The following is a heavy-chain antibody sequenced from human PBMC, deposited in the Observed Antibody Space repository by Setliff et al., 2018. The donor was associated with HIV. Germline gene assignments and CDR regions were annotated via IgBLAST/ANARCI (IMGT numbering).Heavy chain of an antibody. Sequence: SVKVSCKASGGTFSSYAISWVRQAPGQGLEWMGGIIPISGTVNYAQKFWGRVTITTHESTSTAYMELRSLRSEDTAVYYCAKDSITFGGVIGPEPYGMDVWGQGTTVTVSS. CDR2: IIPISGTV. CDR3: AKDSITFGGVIGPEPYGMDV. D-gene: IGHD3-16*02. J-gene: IGHJ6*02. CDR1: GGTFSSYA. V-gene: IGHV1-69*05.